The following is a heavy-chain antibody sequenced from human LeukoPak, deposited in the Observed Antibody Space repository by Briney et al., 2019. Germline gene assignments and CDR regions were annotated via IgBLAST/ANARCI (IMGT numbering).Heavy chain of an antibody. CDR2: IYYSGST. Sequence: SETLSLTCTVSGGSISSGGYYWSWIRQHPGKGLEWIGYIYYSGSTYYNLSLKSRVTISVDTSKNQFSLKLSSVTAADTAVYYCARSVIYGMDVWGQGTTVTVSS. V-gene: IGHV4-31*03. CDR1: GGSISSGGYY. J-gene: IGHJ6*02. CDR3: ARSVIYGMDV. D-gene: IGHD2-21*01.